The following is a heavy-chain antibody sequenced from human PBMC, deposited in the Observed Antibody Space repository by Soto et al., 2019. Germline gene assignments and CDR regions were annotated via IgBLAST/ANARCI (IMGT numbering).Heavy chain of an antibody. D-gene: IGHD3-10*01. CDR3: ARAITMVRGVTPLYYYYGMDV. CDR2: IYHSGST. J-gene: IGHJ6*02. Sequence: SETLSLTCAVSGGSISSNNWWSWVRQPPGKGLEWIGEIYHSGSTNYNPSLKSRVTISVDKSKNQFSLKLSSVTAADTAVYYCARAITMVRGVTPLYYYYGMDVWVQGTTVT. V-gene: IGHV4-4*02. CDR1: GGSISSNNW.